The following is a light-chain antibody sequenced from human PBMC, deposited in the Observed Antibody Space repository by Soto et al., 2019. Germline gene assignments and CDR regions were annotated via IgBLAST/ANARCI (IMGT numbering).Light chain of an antibody. CDR3: QQYNNWWT. CDR2: GVS. V-gene: IGKV3-15*01. Sequence: EIEMTQSPDTLSVSPGERATLSCRASQSVSSSLARYQQKPGQTPRLLIYGVSTRATGIPARFSGSGSGTEFTLTISSLQSEDSAVSYCQQYNNWWTFGQGTKVDIK. J-gene: IGKJ1*01. CDR1: QSVSSS.